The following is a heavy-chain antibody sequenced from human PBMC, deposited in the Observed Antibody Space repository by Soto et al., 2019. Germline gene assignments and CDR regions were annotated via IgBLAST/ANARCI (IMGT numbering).Heavy chain of an antibody. CDR1: GGSISSSSYY. V-gene: IGHV4-39*01. CDR3: ARAEGTYYYGMDV. D-gene: IGHD1-1*01. J-gene: IGHJ6*02. Sequence: SETLSLTCTVSGGSISSSSYYGGWIRQPPGKGLEWIGSIYYSGSTYYNPSLKSRVTISVDTSKNQFSLKLSSVTAADTAVYYCARAEGTYYYGMDVWGQGTTVTVSS. CDR2: IYYSGST.